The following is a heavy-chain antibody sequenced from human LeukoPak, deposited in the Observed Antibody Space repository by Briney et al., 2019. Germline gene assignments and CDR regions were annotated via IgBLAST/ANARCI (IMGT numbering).Heavy chain of an antibody. CDR1: GFTFSSYA. CDR3: ATWGSIFGVTFFDF. Sequence: GGSLRLSCAASGFTFSSYAMHWVRQAPGKGLEWVAVISYDGSNKYYADSVKGRFTISRDNAKNSLYLQMNALRADDTAVYYCATWGSIFGVTFFDFWGQGTLVTVSS. J-gene: IGHJ4*02. V-gene: IGHV3-30-3*01. CDR2: ISYDGSNK. D-gene: IGHD3-3*01.